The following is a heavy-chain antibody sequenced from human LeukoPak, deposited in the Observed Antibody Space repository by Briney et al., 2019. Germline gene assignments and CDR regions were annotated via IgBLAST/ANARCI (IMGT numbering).Heavy chain of an antibody. J-gene: IGHJ5*02. CDR1: GYTLTELS. V-gene: IGHV1-24*01. Sequence: ASVKVSCKVSGYTLTELSMHWVRQAPGKGLEWMGGFDPEDGETIYAQKFQGRVTVTEDTSTDTAYMELSSLRSEDTAVYYCATGKFGELLDLNWFDPWGQGTLVTVSS. D-gene: IGHD3-10*01. CDR3: ATGKFGELLDLNWFDP. CDR2: FDPEDGET.